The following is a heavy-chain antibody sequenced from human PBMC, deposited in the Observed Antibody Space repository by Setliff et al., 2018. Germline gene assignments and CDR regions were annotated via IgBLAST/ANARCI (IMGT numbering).Heavy chain of an antibody. J-gene: IGHJ4*02. CDR1: GGTFSGYH. D-gene: IGHD6-6*01. Sequence: PSETLSLTCAAYGGTFSGYHWTWIRQSPEKGLEWIGEINHRGSTNYNPSLKSRVTISIDTSKDQFSLKLISMTAADTAVYYCARGRNIAARLLDSWGQGTLVTVS. CDR2: INHRGST. V-gene: IGHV4-34*01. CDR3: ARGRNIAARLLDS.